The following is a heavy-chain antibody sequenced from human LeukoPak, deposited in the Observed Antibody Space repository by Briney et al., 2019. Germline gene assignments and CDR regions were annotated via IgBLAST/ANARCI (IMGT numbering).Heavy chain of an antibody. CDR3: ARESLKYCSGGSCYYTGGTFDY. V-gene: IGHV3-7*03. CDR2: IHQDGSEI. CDR1: GFTFSNYW. D-gene: IGHD2-15*01. J-gene: IGHJ4*02. Sequence: PGGSLRLSCAASGFTFSNYWMSWVRQAPGKGPEWVGNIHQDGSEIYYVDSVKGRFTISRDNAKNSLYLQMNSLRAEDTAVYYCARESLKYCSGGSCYYTGGTFDYWGQGTLVTVSS.